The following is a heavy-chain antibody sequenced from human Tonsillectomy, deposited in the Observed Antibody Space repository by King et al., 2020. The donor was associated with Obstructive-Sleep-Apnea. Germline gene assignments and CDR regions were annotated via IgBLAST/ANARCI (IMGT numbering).Heavy chain of an antibody. Sequence: VQLQESGPGLVKPSGTLSLTCAVSGGSISSSNWWSWVRQPPGKGLEWIGEIYHSGSTNYNPSLKSRVTISVDKSKNQFSLKLSSVTAADTAVYYCARDRRLISGFGEPEPYYFDYWGQGTLVTVSS. CDR1: GGSISSSNW. D-gene: IGHD3-10*01. J-gene: IGHJ4*02. V-gene: IGHV4-4*02. CDR2: IYHSGST. CDR3: ARDRRLISGFGEPEPYYFDY.